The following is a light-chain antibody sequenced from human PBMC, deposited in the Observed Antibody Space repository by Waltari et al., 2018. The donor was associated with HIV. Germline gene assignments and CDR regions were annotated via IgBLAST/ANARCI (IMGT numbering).Light chain of an antibody. Sequence: HSVVTQPPSASGTPGQRVTSSCSGRDSNIGSTSVYCYQSLPGTAPKLLIYQNNQRSSGVPDRFSGSKSDTSASLAISELRSEDEADYYCASWDDNLNSWVFGGGTKLTVL. J-gene: IGLJ3*02. V-gene: IGLV1-47*01. CDR1: DSNIGSTS. CDR3: ASWDDNLNSWV. CDR2: QNN.